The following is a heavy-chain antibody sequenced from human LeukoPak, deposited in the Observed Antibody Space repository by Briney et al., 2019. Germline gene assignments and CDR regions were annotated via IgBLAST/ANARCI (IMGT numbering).Heavy chain of an antibody. Sequence: GESLKISCKGSGYSFTNHWLGWVRQMPGKGLEWMGIIYPGDSDTRYSPSFQGQVTISADKSISTAYLQWSSLKASDTAMYYCATEMKSDGFFDYWGQGTLVTVSS. V-gene: IGHV5-51*01. CDR1: GYSFTNHW. D-gene: IGHD5-24*01. CDR2: IYPGDSDT. J-gene: IGHJ4*02. CDR3: ATEMKSDGFFDY.